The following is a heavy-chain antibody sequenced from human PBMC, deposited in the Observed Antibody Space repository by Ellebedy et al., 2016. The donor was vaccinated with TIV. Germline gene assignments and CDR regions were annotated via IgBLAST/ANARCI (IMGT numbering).Heavy chain of an antibody. CDR1: GFTFSSYG. CDR3: AKERDYGDYGSYYFDY. V-gene: IGHV3-30*18. D-gene: IGHD4-17*01. J-gene: IGHJ4*02. Sequence: GESLKISXAASGFTFSSYGMHWVRQAPGKGLEWVAVISYDGSNKYYADSVKGRFTISRDNSKNTLYLQMNSLRAEDTAVYYCAKERDYGDYGSYYFDYWGQGTLVTVSS. CDR2: ISYDGSNK.